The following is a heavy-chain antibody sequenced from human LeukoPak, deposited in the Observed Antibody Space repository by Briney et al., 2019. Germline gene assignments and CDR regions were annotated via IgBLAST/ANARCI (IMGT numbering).Heavy chain of an antibody. J-gene: IGHJ4*02. CDR3: ARGPYYYDSSGYYYFDY. V-gene: IGHV4-59*01. Sequence: SETLSLTCTLSGGSISTYYWSRVRQPPGKGLEWIGYIYYTGSTDYNPSLKSRVTMSVDTSKNQFSLKLSSVTAADTAVYYCARGPYYYDSSGYYYFDYWGQGTLVTVSS. D-gene: IGHD3-22*01. CDR1: GGSISTYY. CDR2: IYYTGST.